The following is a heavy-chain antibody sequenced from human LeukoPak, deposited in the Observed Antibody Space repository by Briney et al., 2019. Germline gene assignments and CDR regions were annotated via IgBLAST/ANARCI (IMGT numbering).Heavy chain of an antibody. CDR1: GFTFSSYG. Sequence: GGFLRLSCAASGFTFSSYGMHWVRQAPGKGLEWVAVISYDGSNKYYADSVKGRFTISRDNSKNTLYLQMNSLRAEDTVVYYCAKAIWFGELLPADAFDIWGQGTMVTVSS. J-gene: IGHJ3*02. CDR2: ISYDGSNK. D-gene: IGHD3-10*01. V-gene: IGHV3-30*18. CDR3: AKAIWFGELLPADAFDI.